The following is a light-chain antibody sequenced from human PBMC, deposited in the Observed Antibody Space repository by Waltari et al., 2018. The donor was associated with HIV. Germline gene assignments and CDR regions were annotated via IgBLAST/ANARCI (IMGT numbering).Light chain of an antibody. Sequence: QSALTQPASVSGSPGQSITISCTGTSSNVGSDDLVSWYQQHPDEAPKLIIYEVTKRPSGVSKRFSGSKSGNTASLTISGLQAEDDADYYCCSCPRSGIRYVFGTGTKVTVL. CDR1: SSNVGSDDL. J-gene: IGLJ1*01. CDR2: EVT. CDR3: CSCPRSGIRYV. V-gene: IGLV2-23*02.